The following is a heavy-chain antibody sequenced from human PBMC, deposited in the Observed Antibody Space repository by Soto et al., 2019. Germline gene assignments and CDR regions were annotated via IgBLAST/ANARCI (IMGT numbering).Heavy chain of an antibody. V-gene: IGHV1-18*01. CDR2: ISAYNGNT. J-gene: IGHJ4*02. D-gene: IGHD3-9*01. CDR3: ARVQSGYFDWLGIDY. CDR1: GYTFTSYG. Sequence: ASVKVSCKASGYTFTSYGISWVRQAPGQGLEWMGWISAYNGNTNYAQKLQGRVTMTTDTSTSTAYMELRSLRSDDTAVYYCARVQSGYFDWLGIDYWGQGTLVTVSS.